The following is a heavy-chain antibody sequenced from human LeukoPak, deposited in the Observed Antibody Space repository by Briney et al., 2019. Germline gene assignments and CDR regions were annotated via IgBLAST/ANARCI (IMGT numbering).Heavy chain of an antibody. Sequence: QAGGSLRLSCAASGFTFSSYAMSWVRQAPGKGLEWVSAISGSGGSTYYADSVKGRFTISRDNSKNTLYLQMNSLRAEDTAVYYCAKGRSNYYDSLFDPWGQGTLVTVSS. CDR2: ISGSGGST. CDR1: GFTFSSYA. J-gene: IGHJ5*02. CDR3: AKGRSNYYDSLFDP. D-gene: IGHD3-22*01. V-gene: IGHV3-23*01.